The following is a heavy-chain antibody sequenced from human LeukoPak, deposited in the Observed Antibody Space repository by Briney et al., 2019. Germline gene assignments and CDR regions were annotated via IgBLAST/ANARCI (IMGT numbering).Heavy chain of an antibody. D-gene: IGHD3-10*01. V-gene: IGHV3-74*01. CDR3: ARVRGDGFFNYFDY. CDR1: GFTFSSYW. J-gene: IGHJ4*02. Sequence: GGSLRLSCAASGFTFSSYWMHWVRQAPGKGLVWVSRINSDGSSTSYADSVKGRFTISRDNAKNTLYLQMNSLRAEDTAVYYCARVRGDGFFNYFDYWGQGTLVTVSS. CDR2: INSDGSST.